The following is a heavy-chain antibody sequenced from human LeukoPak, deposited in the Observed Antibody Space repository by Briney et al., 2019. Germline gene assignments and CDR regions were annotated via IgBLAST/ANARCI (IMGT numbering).Heavy chain of an antibody. CDR1: GYTFTGYY. Sequence: ASVKVSCKASGYTFTGYYMHWVRQAPGQGLEWMGWINPNSGGTNYAQKFQGRVTMTGDTSISTAYMELSRLRSDDTAVYYCARVIVSWSNYYGMDVWGQGTTVTVSS. V-gene: IGHV1-2*02. J-gene: IGHJ6*02. CDR2: INPNSGGT. D-gene: IGHD3-22*01. CDR3: ARVIVSWSNYYGMDV.